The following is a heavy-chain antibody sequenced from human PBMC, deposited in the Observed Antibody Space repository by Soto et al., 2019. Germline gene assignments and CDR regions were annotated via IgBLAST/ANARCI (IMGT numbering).Heavy chain of an antibody. CDR2: IIPIFGTA. J-gene: IGHJ6*02. V-gene: IGHV1-69*01. CDR3: ARPAGGXGVIITYKNYYYYGMDV. CDR1: GGTFSSYA. Sequence: SVKVSCKASGGTFSSYAISWVRQAPGQGLELMGGIIPIFGTANYAQKFQGRVTITADESTSTAYMELSSLRSEDTAVYYCARPAGGXGVIITYKNYYYYGMDVWGQGTTVTVSS. D-gene: IGHD3-10*01.